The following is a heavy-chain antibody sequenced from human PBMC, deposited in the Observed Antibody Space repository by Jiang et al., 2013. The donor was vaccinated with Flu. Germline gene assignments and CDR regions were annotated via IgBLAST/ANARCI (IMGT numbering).Heavy chain of an antibody. J-gene: IGHJ6*02. Sequence: RFTISRDDSKSIAYLQMNSLKTEDTGVYYCTREGATVYYDMDVWGQGTTVTVSS. CDR3: TREGATVYYDMDV. D-gene: IGHD4-11*01. V-gene: IGHV3-49*02.